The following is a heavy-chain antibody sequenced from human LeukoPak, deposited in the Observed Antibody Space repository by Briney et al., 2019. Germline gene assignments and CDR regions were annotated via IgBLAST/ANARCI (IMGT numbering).Heavy chain of an antibody. CDR3: ASSNSYGYDY. D-gene: IGHD5-18*01. V-gene: IGHV3-7*01. CDR2: IKQDGSEK. Sequence: GGSLRLSCAASGFTFISYWMSWVRQAPGKGLEWVANIKQDGSEKYYVDSVKGRFTISRDNAKNSLYLQMNSLRAEDTAVYYCASSNSYGYDYWGQGTLVTVSS. CDR1: GFTFISYW. J-gene: IGHJ4*02.